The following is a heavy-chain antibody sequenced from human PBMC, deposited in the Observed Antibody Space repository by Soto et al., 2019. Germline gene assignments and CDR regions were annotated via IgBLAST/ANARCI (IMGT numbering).Heavy chain of an antibody. CDR1: GFTFSDYY. D-gene: IGHD4-17*01. CDR3: ARHPPGDYVYFDY. Sequence: PVGSLRLSCAASGFTFSDYYMSWIRQAPGKGLEWVSYISSSSSYTNYADSVKGRFTISRDNAKNSLYLQMNSLRAEDTAVYYCARHPPGDYVYFDYWGQGTLVTVSS. J-gene: IGHJ4*02. V-gene: IGHV3-11*06. CDR2: ISSSSSYT.